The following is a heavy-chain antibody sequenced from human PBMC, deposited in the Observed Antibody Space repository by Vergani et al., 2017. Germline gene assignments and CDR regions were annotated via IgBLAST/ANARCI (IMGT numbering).Heavy chain of an antibody. CDR1: GYSINSYFY. Sequence: QVQLQESGPGLVKPSETLSLTCAVSGYSINSYFYWGWIRQPPGKVLEWIATIYPSGNTYYNPSLNSRLTMSVDTSKNQFSLTLNSMTAADTAVYYCAIRPTWELGAFDIWGQGTLVTVSS. D-gene: IGHD1-26*01. V-gene: IGHV4-38-2*01. CDR2: IYPSGNT. CDR3: AIRPTWELGAFDI. J-gene: IGHJ3*02.